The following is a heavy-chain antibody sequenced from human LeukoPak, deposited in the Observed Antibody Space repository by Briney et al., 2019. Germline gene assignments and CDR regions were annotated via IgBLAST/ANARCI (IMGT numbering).Heavy chain of an antibody. J-gene: IGHJ4*02. Sequence: PSETLSLTCIVSGDSISRSSYYWAWVRRPPGKGQEWLGSIYYSGTTYYHPSLKSRVTISVDTSKNQFSLKVSSVTAADTAVYYCARHLRHTTGSEDYDYWGQGNMVTVSS. CDR2: IYYSGTT. V-gene: IGHV4-39*01. CDR3: ARHLRHTTGSEDYDY. CDR1: GDSISRSSYY. D-gene: IGHD2-8*02.